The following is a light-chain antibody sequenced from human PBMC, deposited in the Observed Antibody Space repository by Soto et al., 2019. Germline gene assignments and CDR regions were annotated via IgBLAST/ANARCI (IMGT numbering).Light chain of an antibody. CDR3: VLYMGSGVWV. V-gene: IGLV8-61*01. J-gene: IGLJ3*02. CDR2: STN. Sequence: QTVVTQEPSFSVSPGRTVTLTCGLSSGSVSTSYYPSWYQQTPVQAPRTLIYSTNTRSSGVPDRFSGSILGNKAALTITGAQADDESDYYCVLYMGSGVWVFGGGTKVTVL. CDR1: SGSVSTSYY.